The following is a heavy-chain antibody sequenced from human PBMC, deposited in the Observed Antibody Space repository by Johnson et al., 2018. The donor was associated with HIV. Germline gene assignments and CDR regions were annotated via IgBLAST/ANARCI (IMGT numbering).Heavy chain of an antibody. CDR1: GFTFSSYA. D-gene: IGHD2-15*01. J-gene: IGHJ3*02. V-gene: IGHV3-30*04. Sequence: QVQLVESGGGLVQPGGSLRLSCAASGFTFSSYAMHWVRQAPGKGLEWVAVISYDGSNKYYADSVKGRFTISRDNSKNTLYLQMNSLRAEDTAVYYCAKGKVVVASHDAFDIWGQGTMVTVSS. CDR3: AKGKVVVASHDAFDI. CDR2: ISYDGSNK.